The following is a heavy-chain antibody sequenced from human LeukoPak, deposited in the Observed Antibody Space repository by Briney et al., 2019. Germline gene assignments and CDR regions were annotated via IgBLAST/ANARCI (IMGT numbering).Heavy chain of an antibody. Sequence: ASVKVSCKASGYTFTSYDINWVRQATGQGLEWMGWMNPNSGNTGYAQKFQGRVTMTRNTSISTAYMELSSLRSEDTAVYYCARGRNVLRFLEWPKGGVYWGQGTLVTVSS. CDR1: GYTFTSYD. CDR2: MNPNSGNT. J-gene: IGHJ4*02. D-gene: IGHD3-3*01. CDR3: ARGRNVLRFLEWPKGGVY. V-gene: IGHV1-8*01.